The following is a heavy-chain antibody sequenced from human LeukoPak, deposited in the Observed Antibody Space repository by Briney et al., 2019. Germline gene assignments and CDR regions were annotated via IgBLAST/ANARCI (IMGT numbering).Heavy chain of an antibody. Sequence: PGGSLRLSCAASGFTFSSYWMSWVRQAPGKGLEWVANIKQDGSEKYYVDSVKGRFTISRDNAKNSLYLQMNSLRSDDTAVYYCARGPPGGGDYVYDYWGQGTLVTVSS. J-gene: IGHJ4*02. D-gene: IGHD4-17*01. CDR2: IKQDGSEK. CDR1: GFTFSSYW. V-gene: IGHV3-7*03. CDR3: ARGPPGGGDYVYDY.